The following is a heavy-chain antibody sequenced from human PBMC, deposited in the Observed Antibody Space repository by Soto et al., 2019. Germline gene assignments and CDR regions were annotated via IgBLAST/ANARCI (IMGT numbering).Heavy chain of an antibody. CDR3: ARSGGSGIIIYYFDY. V-gene: IGHV3-48*02. J-gene: IGHJ4*02. Sequence: LRLSCAASGFTFSTYNINWVRQAPGKGLEWVSYISSTSSAIYYADSVKGRFTISRDNAKNSLYLQMNSLRDEDTAVYYCARSGGSGIIIYYFDYWGQGTLVTVSS. CDR1: GFTFSTYN. D-gene: IGHD2-21*01. CDR2: ISSTSSAI.